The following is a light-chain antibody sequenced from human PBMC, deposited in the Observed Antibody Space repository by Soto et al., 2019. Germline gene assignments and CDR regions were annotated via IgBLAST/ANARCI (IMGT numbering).Light chain of an antibody. CDR2: EAS. V-gene: IGKV3-15*01. Sequence: ETVVTQSPAILSVSPGETATLSCRASQSIGINLAWYQQKPGQAPSLLIYEASTRATGVPARFSGSGSGTDFTLTISSLQSADLAVYHCQQYNNWPRTFGQVTKVDIK. CDR3: QQYNNWPRT. CDR1: QSIGIN. J-gene: IGKJ1*01.